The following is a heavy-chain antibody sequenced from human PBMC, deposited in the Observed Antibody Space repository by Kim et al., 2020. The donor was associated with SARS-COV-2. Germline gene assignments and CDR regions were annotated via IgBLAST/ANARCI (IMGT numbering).Heavy chain of an antibody. CDR3: ARAKGGSSWYFGY. Sequence: GGSLRLSCAASGFTFSSYSMNWVRQSPGKGLEWISYISGSSSTIYYADSVKGRFTISRDNTKKSLYLQMNSLRAEDTAVYYCARAKGGSSWYFGYWGQVT. J-gene: IGHJ4*02. CDR2: ISGSSSTI. D-gene: IGHD6-13*01. CDR1: GFTFSSYS. V-gene: IGHV3-48*04.